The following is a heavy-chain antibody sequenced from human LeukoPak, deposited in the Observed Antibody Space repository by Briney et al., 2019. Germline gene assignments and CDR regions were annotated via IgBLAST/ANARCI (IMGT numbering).Heavy chain of an antibody. Sequence: HSGGSLRLSCAASGFTFSSYSMSWVRQAPGKGLEWVSYISSSSSTIYYSDSVKGRFTISRDSAKNSLYLQMDNLRAEDTAVYYCARDRLGAFSYYFDLWGQGTLITVSS. D-gene: IGHD4-11*01. CDR2: ISSSSSTI. CDR1: GFTFSSYS. V-gene: IGHV3-48*01. J-gene: IGHJ4*02. CDR3: ARDRLGAFSYYFDL.